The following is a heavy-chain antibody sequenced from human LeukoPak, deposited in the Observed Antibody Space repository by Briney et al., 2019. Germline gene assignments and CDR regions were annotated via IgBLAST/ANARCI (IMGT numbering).Heavy chain of an antibody. J-gene: IGHJ4*02. V-gene: IGHV3-30*04. CDR3: ASPTGIVVAGAFDY. CDR1: GFTFSSYA. Sequence: GGSLRLSCAASGFTFSSYAMHWVRQAPGKGLEWVAVISYDGSNKYYADSVKGRFTISRDNSKNTLYLQMNSLRAEDTAVYYCASPTGIVVAGAFDYWGQGTLVTVSS. CDR2: ISYDGSNK. D-gene: IGHD6-19*01.